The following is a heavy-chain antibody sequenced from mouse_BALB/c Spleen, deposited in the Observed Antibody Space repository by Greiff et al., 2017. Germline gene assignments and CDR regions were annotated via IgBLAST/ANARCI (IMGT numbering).Heavy chain of an antibody. CDR3: ARNYYDYDGAWFAY. CDR1: GFSLTSYG. D-gene: IGHD2-4*01. V-gene: IGHV2-2*02. J-gene: IGHJ3*01. CDR2: IWSGGST. Sequence: QVQLKESGPGLVQPSQSLSITCTVSGFSLTSYGVHWVRQSPGKGLEWLGVIWSGGSTDYNAAFISRLSISKDNSKSQVFFKMNSLQANDTAIYYCARNYYDYDGAWFAYWGQGTLVTVSA.